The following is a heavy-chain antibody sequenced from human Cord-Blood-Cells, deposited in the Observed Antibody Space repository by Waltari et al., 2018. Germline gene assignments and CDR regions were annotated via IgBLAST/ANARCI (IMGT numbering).Heavy chain of an antibody. Sequence: QVQLVQSGAEVKKPGSSVKVSCKASGGTFSSYAISWVRQAPGPGLEWMGGIIPIFGTANYAQKFQGRVTITADESTSTAYMELSSLRSEDTAVYYCAREKDCSSTSCYHEFRYWGQGTLVTVSS. CDR1: GGTFSSYA. V-gene: IGHV1-69*01. J-gene: IGHJ4*02. CDR2: IIPIFGTA. D-gene: IGHD2-2*01. CDR3: AREKDCSSTSCYHEFRY.